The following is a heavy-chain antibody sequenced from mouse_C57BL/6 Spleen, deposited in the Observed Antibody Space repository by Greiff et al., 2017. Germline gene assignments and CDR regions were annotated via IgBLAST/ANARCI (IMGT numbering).Heavy chain of an antibody. V-gene: IGHV15-2*01. J-gene: IGHJ1*03. Sequence: VQLQQSGSELRSPGSSVKLSCKDFDSEVFPIAYMSWVRQKPGHGFEWIGGILPSIGRTIYGEKFEDKATLDADTLSNTAYLELNSLTSEDSAIYYCARLGSSYWYFDVWGTGTTVTVSS. CDR1: DSEVFPIAY. CDR3: ARLGSSYWYFDV. CDR2: ILPSIGRT. D-gene: IGHD1-1*01.